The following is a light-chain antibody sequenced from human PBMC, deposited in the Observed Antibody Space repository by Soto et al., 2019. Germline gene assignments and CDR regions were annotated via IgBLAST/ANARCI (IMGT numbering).Light chain of an antibody. V-gene: IGKV3-20*01. CDR1: QSVTNNY. J-gene: IGKJ1*01. CDR3: QQCAHSPLT. CDR2: DAS. Sequence: EIVLTQSPGTLSLSPRERATLSCRARQSVTNNYLAWYQQKPGQAPRLLIYDASNRATGIPDRFSGSGSGTDFTLTISRLEPEDFAVYYCQQCAHSPLTFGQGTNVEIK.